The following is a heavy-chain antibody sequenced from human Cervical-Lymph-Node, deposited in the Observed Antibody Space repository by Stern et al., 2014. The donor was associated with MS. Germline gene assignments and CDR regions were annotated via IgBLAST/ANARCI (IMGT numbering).Heavy chain of an antibody. D-gene: IGHD3-3*01. V-gene: IGHV3-53*01. CDR1: GFTVSNNY. CDR3: ARAIFGINTAAMAPDAFDT. J-gene: IGHJ3*02. CDR2: ISTDDST. Sequence: EVQLEESGGGLIQPGGSLSLSCAAPGFTVSNNYLSWVRQAPGKGLEWVSLISTDDSTYYAGYAKGRFTLSRDSSKNKLFLPLISLRAEDTAVYYCARAIFGINTAAMAPDAFDTWGKGTMVTVSS.